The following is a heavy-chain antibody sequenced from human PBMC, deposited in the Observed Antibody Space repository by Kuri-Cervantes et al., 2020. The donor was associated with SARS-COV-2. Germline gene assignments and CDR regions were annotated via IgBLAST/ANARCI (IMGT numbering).Heavy chain of an antibody. Sequence: GESLKISCAASGFTFDDYAMHWVRQAPGKGLEWVSVIYSGGSTYYADSVKGRFTISRDNSKNTLHLQMNSLRAEDTAVYYCARVEVAGMSYGMDFWGQGTTVTVSS. J-gene: IGHJ6*02. V-gene: IGHV3-66*02. CDR1: GFTFDDYA. D-gene: IGHD6-19*01. CDR3: ARVEVAGMSYGMDF. CDR2: IYSGGST.